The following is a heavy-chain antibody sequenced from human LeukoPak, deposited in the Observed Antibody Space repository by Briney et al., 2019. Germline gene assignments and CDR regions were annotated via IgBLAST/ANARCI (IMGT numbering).Heavy chain of an antibody. Sequence: GSLRLSCEASGFTFSDHWMNWIRQPPGKGLEWIGYIYYSGSTNYNPSLKSRVTISVDTSKNQFSLKLSSVTAADTAVYYCARHVRFRYCSSTSCHDAFDIWGQGTMVTVSS. CDR1: GFTFSDHW. V-gene: IGHV4-59*08. CDR2: IYYSGST. CDR3: ARHVRFRYCSSTSCHDAFDI. D-gene: IGHD2-2*01. J-gene: IGHJ3*02.